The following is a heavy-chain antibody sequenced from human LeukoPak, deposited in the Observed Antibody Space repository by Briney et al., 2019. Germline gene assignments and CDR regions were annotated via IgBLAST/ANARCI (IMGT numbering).Heavy chain of an antibody. V-gene: IGHV4-59*12. CDR3: ARDWNACSSTSCFNAFDI. Sequence: SETLSLTCTVSGGSISSYYWSWIRQPPGKGLEWIGSIYYSGSTYYNPSLKSRVTISVDTSKNQFSLKLSSVTAADTAVYYCARDWNACSSTSCFNAFDIWGQGTMVTVSS. D-gene: IGHD2-2*01. CDR2: IYYSGST. CDR1: GGSISSYY. J-gene: IGHJ3*02.